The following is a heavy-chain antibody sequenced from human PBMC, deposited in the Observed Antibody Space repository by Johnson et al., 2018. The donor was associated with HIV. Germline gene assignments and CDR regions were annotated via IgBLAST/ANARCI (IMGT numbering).Heavy chain of an antibody. CDR2: INSDGSST. D-gene: IGHD3-9*01. CDR1: GLTFSDYY. V-gene: IGHV3-74*02. J-gene: IGHJ3*02. CDR3: ARAPSRLRYFDWSEDAFDI. Sequence: VQLVESGGGLVQPGGFLRLSCAAPGLTFSDYYMTWIRQAPGKGLEWVSRINSDGSSTSYADSVKGRFTISRDNAKNTLYLQMNSLRAEDTAVYYCARAPSRLRYFDWSEDAFDIWGQGTMVTVSS.